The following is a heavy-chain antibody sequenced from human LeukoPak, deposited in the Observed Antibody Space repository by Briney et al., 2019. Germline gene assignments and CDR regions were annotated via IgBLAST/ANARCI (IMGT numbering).Heavy chain of an antibody. CDR1: GGSISSSSYY. CDR3: ARDLDYDFWSGYYTGRARGYYMDV. CDR2: IYYSGST. J-gene: IGHJ6*03. Sequence: SETLSLTCTVSGGSISSSSYYWGWIRQPPGKGLEWIGSIYYSGSTYYNPSLKSRVTISVDTSKNQFSLKLSSVTAADTAVYYCARDLDYDFWSGYYTGRARGYYMDVWGKGTTVTVSS. V-gene: IGHV4-39*07. D-gene: IGHD3-3*01.